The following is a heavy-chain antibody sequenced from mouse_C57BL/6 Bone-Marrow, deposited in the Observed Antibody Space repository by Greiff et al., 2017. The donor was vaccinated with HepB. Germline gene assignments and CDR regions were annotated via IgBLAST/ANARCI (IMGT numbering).Heavy chain of an antibody. V-gene: IGHV5-17*01. CDR2: ISSGSSTI. Sequence: EVQVVESGGGLVKPGGSLKLSCAASGFTFSDYGMHWVRQAPEKGLEWVAYISSGSSTIYYADTVKGRFTISRDNAKNTLFLQMTSLRSEDMAMYYCARQNWAWFAYWGQGTLVTVSA. CDR1: GFTFSDYG. J-gene: IGHJ3*01. D-gene: IGHD4-1*01. CDR3: ARQNWAWFAY.